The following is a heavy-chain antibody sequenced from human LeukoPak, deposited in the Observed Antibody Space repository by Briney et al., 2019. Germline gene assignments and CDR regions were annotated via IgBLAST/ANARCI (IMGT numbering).Heavy chain of an antibody. D-gene: IGHD3-16*01. V-gene: IGHV6-1*01. J-gene: IGHJ1*01. Sequence: SQTLSLTSAISGDSVSSNSVAWNWIRQSPSRGLEWLGRTYYRSKWYNDYALSVKSRITINPDTSKNQFSLQLNSVTPEDTAVYYCARDTVPWGPEYFQHWGQGTLVTVSS. CDR1: GDSVSSNSVA. CDR2: TYYRSKWYN. CDR3: ARDTVPWGPEYFQH.